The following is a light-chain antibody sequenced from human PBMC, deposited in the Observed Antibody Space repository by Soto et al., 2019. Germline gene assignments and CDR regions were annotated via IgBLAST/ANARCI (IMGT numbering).Light chain of an antibody. CDR3: QQYDTRPPRT. CDR1: QSVTFN. J-gene: IGKJ1*01. V-gene: IGKV3-15*01. Sequence: EIVMTQSPATLSASPGERATLSCRASQSVTFNLAWYQQKPGQAPRLLIYGASARAAGVPARFSGSGSGTEFTLTISSLQSEDFAIYYCQQYDTRPPRTFGQGTKVEIK. CDR2: GAS.